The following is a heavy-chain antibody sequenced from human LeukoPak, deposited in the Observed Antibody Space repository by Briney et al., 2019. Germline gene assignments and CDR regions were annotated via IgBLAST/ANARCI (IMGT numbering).Heavy chain of an antibody. J-gene: IGHJ3*02. D-gene: IGHD6-13*01. CDR3: ARAGNIAEDAFDI. V-gene: IGHV1-2*02. CDR1: GYTFTGYY. Sequence: ASVKVSCKASGYTFTGYYMHWVRQAPGQGLEWMGWINPNSGGTNYAQKFQGRVTMTRDTSISTAYMELSRLRSDDAAVYYCARAGNIAEDAFDIWGQGTMVTVSS. CDR2: INPNSGGT.